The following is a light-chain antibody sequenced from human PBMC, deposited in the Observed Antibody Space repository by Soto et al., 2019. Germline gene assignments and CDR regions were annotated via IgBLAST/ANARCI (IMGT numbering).Light chain of an antibody. CDR3: QQFNNWPPWK. CDR1: QSVSSY. J-gene: IGKJ1*01. V-gene: IGKV3-15*01. Sequence: EIVLTHSPATLSFSPVERATLSCMASQSVSSYLAWYQQKPGQAPRLLIYGASTRAAGIPDRFSGSGSGTEFTLTIRGLQSDDFAVYYCQQFNNWPPWKCGQGTKVAIK. CDR2: GAS.